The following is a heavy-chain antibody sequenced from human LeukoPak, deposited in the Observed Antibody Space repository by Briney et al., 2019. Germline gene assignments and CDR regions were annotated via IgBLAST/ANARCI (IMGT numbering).Heavy chain of an antibody. CDR3: AREGGGSGSYYRSFDY. D-gene: IGHD3-10*01. Sequence: SETLPLTCAVSDYSISSGYYWGWIRQPPGKGLEWIASIYQSGSAYYNSSLKSRVTISVDTSKNQFSLKLSSVTAADTAVYYCAREGGGSGSYYRSFDYWGQGTVVTVSS. V-gene: IGHV4-38-2*02. CDR1: DYSISSGYY. J-gene: IGHJ4*02. CDR2: IYQSGSA.